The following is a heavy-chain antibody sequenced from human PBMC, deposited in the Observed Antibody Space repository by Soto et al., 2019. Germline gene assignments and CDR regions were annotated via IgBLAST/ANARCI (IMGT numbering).Heavy chain of an antibody. CDR2: IVIGGGHT. CDR1: GFTFSRSA. D-gene: IGHD2-21*01. CDR3: AAELYSGGRCCSFDI. V-gene: IGHV1-58*01. J-gene: IGHJ3*02. Sequence: SVKVSCKTSGFTFSRSAVQWVRQARGQGLEWMGWIVIGGGHTRSAQNLQDRLTITRDMSTSTAYMELTSLRSEDTAVYYCAAELYSGGRCCSFDIWGQGTVVTVSS.